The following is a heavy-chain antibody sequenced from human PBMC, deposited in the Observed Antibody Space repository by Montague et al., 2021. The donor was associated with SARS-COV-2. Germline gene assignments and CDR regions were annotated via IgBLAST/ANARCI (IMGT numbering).Heavy chain of an antibody. D-gene: IGHD3-16*01. Sequence: SETLSLTCTVSGGSISSYYWSWIRQPPGKGLEWIGYIYYSGSANXNPSLKSRVTISVDTSKNQFSLKLSSVTAADTAVYYCARGTRYDESTGHFDYWGQGTMVTVSS. CDR2: IYYSGSA. CDR3: ARGTRYDESTGHFDY. V-gene: IGHV4-59*13. J-gene: IGHJ4*02. CDR1: GGSISSYY.